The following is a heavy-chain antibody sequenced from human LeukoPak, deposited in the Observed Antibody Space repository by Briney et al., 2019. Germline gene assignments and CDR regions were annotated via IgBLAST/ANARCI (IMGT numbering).Heavy chain of an antibody. Sequence: GGSLRLSCAASGFTFDDYGMSWVRQAPGKGLEWVSGINWNGGSTGYADSVEGRFTISRDNAKNSLYLQMNSLRAEDTALYHCARVRAVGVDDAFDIWGQGTMVTVSS. CDR3: ARVRAVGVDDAFDI. D-gene: IGHD1-26*01. J-gene: IGHJ3*02. CDR2: INWNGGST. V-gene: IGHV3-20*01. CDR1: GFTFDDYG.